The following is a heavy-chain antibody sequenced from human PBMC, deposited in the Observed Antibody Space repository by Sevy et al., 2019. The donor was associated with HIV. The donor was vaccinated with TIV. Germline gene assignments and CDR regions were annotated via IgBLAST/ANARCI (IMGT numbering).Heavy chain of an antibody. J-gene: IGHJ5*02. Sequence: GGSLRISCAASGFTLSDYYMTWIRQAPGKGLEWLSYISSSGSTISYADSVKGRFTISRDNAKNSLYLQMNSLRAEDTAVYYCARARGYSGYDWGNWFDPWGQGTLVTVSS. D-gene: IGHD5-12*01. CDR2: ISSSGSTI. V-gene: IGHV3-11*04. CDR1: GFTLSDYY. CDR3: ARARGYSGYDWGNWFDP.